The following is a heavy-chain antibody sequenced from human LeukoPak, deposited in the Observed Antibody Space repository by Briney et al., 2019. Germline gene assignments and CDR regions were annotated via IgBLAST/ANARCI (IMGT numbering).Heavy chain of an antibody. D-gene: IGHD2-15*01. CDR2: IYPGDSDT. V-gene: IGHV5-51*01. CDR1: GYSFTSYW. CDR3: ARQLCSGGSCYGWFDP. J-gene: IGHJ5*02. Sequence: GESLKISCKGSGYSFTSYWIGWVRQMPGKGLEWMGIIYPGDSDTRYSPSFQGQVTISADKSISTAYLQWSSLKASDTAMYYCARQLCSGGSCYGWFDPRGQGTLVTVSS.